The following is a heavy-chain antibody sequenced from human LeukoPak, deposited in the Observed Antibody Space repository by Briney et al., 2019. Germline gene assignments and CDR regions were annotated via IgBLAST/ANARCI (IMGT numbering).Heavy chain of an antibody. Sequence: ASVKVSCKASGYSFTTYAISWVRQAPGQGLEWMGRINAYNGNTNYAQKLQGRVTMTTDTSTNTAYMDLRSLRSDDTAVYYCARDQGYCTSASCSIDYWGQGTLVTVSS. CDR3: ARDQGYCTSASCSIDY. CDR2: INAYNGNT. V-gene: IGHV1-18*01. CDR1: GYSFTTYA. D-gene: IGHD2-2*01. J-gene: IGHJ4*02.